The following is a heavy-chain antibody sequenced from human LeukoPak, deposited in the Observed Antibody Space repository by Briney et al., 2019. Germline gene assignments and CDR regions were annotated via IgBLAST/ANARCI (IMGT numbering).Heavy chain of an antibody. CDR3: VVASTARGGIDY. J-gene: IGHJ4*02. V-gene: IGHV3-7*03. CDR2: TKQDGSEK. CDR1: GFTFSHYW. Sequence: GGSLRLSCAASGFTFSHYWMSWVRQAPGKGLEWVANTKQDGSEKYYVDSVKGRFTISRDNAKNSLYLQMNSLRAEDTAVYYCVVASTARGGIDYWGQGTLVTVSS. D-gene: IGHD5-18*01.